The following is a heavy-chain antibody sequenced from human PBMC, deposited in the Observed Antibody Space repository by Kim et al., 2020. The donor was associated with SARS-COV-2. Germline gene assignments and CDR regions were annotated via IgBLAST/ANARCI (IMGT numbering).Heavy chain of an antibody. CDR3: ARDNDILAWGMDV. J-gene: IGHJ6*02. V-gene: IGHV1-3*01. D-gene: IGHD3-9*01. Sequence: KSARQCPGRVTITRDPSASTAYMELGSLRSEDTAVYYCARDNDILAWGMDVWGQGTTVTVSS.